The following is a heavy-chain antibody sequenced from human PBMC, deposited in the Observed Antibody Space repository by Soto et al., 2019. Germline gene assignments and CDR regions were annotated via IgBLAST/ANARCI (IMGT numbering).Heavy chain of an antibody. V-gene: IGHV3-53*01. D-gene: IGHD3-9*01. J-gene: IGHJ6*02. CDR3: ARDLVERDYYYGMDV. CDR2: IYSGGST. Sequence: LRLSCAASGFTVSSNYMSWVRQAPGKGLEWVSVIYSGGSTYYADSAKGRFTISRDNSKNTLYLQMNSLRAEDTAVYYCARDLVERDYYYGMDVWGQGTTVTVSS. CDR1: GFTVSSNY.